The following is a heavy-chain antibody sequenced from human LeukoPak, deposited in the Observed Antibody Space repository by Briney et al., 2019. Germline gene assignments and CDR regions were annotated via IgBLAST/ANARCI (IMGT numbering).Heavy chain of an antibody. CDR2: IYYSGTT. Sequence: SETLSLTCTVSGGSISSYYWSWIRQPPGKGLEWIGCIYYSGTTNYNPSFKSRVTISVDTSKNQFSLKVNSMTAADTAVYYCARWYCSSTTCYHMDVWGKGTTVTVSS. J-gene: IGHJ6*03. D-gene: IGHD2/OR15-2a*01. V-gene: IGHV4-59*01. CDR3: ARWYCSSTTCYHMDV. CDR1: GGSISSYY.